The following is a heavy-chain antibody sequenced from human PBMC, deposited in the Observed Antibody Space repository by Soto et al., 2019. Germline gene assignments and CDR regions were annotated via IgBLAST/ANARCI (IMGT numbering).Heavy chain of an antibody. V-gene: IGHV3-53*01. CDR2: IYSGGST. Sequence: EVQLVESGGGLIQPGGSLRLSCAASGFTVSSNHMRWVRQAPGKGLEWVSLIYSGGSTYYADSVKGRFTISRDNSENTLYLQMNSLRAEDTAVYYCAIRRGYRGYDSAFDIWGQGTMVTVSS. CDR1: GFTVSSNH. D-gene: IGHD5-12*01. J-gene: IGHJ3*02. CDR3: AIRRGYRGYDSAFDI.